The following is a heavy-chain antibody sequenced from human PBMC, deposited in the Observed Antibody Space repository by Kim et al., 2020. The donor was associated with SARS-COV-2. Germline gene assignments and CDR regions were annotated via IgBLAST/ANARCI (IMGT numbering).Heavy chain of an antibody. D-gene: IGHD4-17*01. CDR3: AKDLSPGDYGDYGEHYYYYGMDV. CDR1: GFTFSSYA. Sequence: GGSLRLSCAASGFTFSSYAMSWVRQAPGKGLEWVSAISGSGGSTYYADSVKGRFTISRDNSKNTLYLQMNSLRAEDTAVYYCAKDLSPGDYGDYGEHYYYYGMDVWGQGTTVTVSS. J-gene: IGHJ6*02. V-gene: IGHV3-23*01. CDR2: ISGSGGST.